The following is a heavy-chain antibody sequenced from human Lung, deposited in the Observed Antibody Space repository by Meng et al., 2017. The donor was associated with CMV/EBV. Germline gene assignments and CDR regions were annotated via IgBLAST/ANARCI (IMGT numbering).Heavy chain of an antibody. V-gene: IGHV3-74*01. CDR3: ARTYPNYYYGMDV. CDR2: INSDGSDT. D-gene: IGHD2-2*02. J-gene: IGHJ6*02. Sequence: GGSXRLXCAASGFSFTTFWMHWVRQAPGKGLVWVSHINSDGSDTTYADSVKGRFTISRDNAKNTLYLQMNSLRAEDVAVYYCARTYPNYYYGMDVWGQGTXVTVSS. CDR1: GFSFTTFW.